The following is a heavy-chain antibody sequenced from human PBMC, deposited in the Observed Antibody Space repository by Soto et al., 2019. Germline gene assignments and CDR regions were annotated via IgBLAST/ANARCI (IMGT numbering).Heavy chain of an antibody. CDR2: ISSSSSTI. J-gene: IGHJ4*02. CDR1: GFTFSSYS. CDR3: ARVSYCGGDCYILPSDY. D-gene: IGHD2-21*02. V-gene: IGHV3-48*01. Sequence: EVQLVEFGGGLVQPGRSLRLSCAAAGFTFSSYSMNWVRQAPGKGLEWVSYISSSSSTIYYADSVKGRFTISRDNAKNSLYLQMNSLRAEDTAVYYCARVSYCGGDCYILPSDYWGQGALVTVSS.